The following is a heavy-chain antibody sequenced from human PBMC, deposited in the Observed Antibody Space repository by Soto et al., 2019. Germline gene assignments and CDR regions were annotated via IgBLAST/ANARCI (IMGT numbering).Heavy chain of an antibody. CDR2: IKHCEVT. V-gene: IGHV4-34*02. CDR3: ARDQRYYQFGSGCQNDVPCAMEV. Sequence: QVPLQQWGAGLLKPSETLALTCAVYGGSFTGYYWTWIRQAPGKVLEWLGEIKHCEVTNYNSSLKSRVTISVATCKTHFSLSMYSVTAADTAVYDCARDQRYYQFGSGCQNDVPCAMEVWGQGTTVTVSS. J-gene: IGHJ6*02. CDR1: GGSFTGYY. D-gene: IGHD3-3*02.